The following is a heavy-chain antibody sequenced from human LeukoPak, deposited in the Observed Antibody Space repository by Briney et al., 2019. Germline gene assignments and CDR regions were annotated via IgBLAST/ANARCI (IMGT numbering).Heavy chain of an antibody. J-gene: IGHJ2*01. CDR2: IYHSGST. CDR3: ARDLPGYYDSSGYSTYNTRRWYFDL. Sequence: PSETLSLTCAVSGGSISSDNWWSWVRQPPGKGLEWIGEIYHSGSTNYNPPLKSRVTISVDKSKNQFSLKLSSVTAADTAVYYCARDLPGYYDSSGYSTYNTRRWYFDLWGRGTLVTVSS. CDR1: GGSISSDNW. V-gene: IGHV4-4*02. D-gene: IGHD3-22*01.